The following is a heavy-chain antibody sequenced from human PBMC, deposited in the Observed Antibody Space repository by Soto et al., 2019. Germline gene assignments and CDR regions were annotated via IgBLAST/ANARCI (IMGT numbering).Heavy chain of an antibody. J-gene: IGHJ4*02. Sequence: PGGSLRLSCAASGFTFSSYAMRWVRQAPVKGLEWVSAISGSGGSTYYADPVKGRFTISRDNSKNTLYLQMNSLRAEDTAVYYCARRGSGSYYDYWGQGTLVTVSS. CDR3: ARRGSGSYYDY. D-gene: IGHD1-26*01. CDR1: GFTFSSYA. CDR2: ISGSGGST. V-gene: IGHV3-23*01.